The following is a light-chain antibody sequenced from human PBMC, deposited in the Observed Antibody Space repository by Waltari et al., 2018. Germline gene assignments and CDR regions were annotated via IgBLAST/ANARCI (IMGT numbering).Light chain of an antibody. CDR2: EVT. Sequence: QSALTQAASVSGSPGQSITMSCTGTHSDVGSYNLVSWYQQNPGDAPNRMIFEVTKRRSGVSNRFSGSKSGDTASLTISVLQAEDEAHYYCFSYAGSRNWVFGGGTKLTVL. CDR1: HSDVGSYNL. CDR3: FSYAGSRNWV. J-gene: IGLJ3*02. V-gene: IGLV2-23*02.